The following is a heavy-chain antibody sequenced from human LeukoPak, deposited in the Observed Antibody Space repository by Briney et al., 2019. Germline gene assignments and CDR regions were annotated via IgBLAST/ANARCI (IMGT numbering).Heavy chain of an antibody. CDR1: GFIFSNYG. Sequence: PGGSLRLSCAASGFIFSNYGMNWVRQAPGKGLEWVAAISASGSATSYADSVRGRFTISRDNSKSTTYLQMNSLRAEDTAVYYCAKGKWDLPQDNWFDPWGQGTLVTVSS. J-gene: IGHJ5*02. CDR2: ISASGSAT. CDR3: AKGKWDLPQDNWFDP. D-gene: IGHD1-26*01. V-gene: IGHV3-23*01.